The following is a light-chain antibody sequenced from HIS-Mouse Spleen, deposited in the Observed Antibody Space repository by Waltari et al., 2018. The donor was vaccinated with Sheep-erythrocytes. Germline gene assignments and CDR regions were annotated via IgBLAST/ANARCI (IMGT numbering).Light chain of an antibody. Sequence: QSVLTQPPSASGTPGQRVTISCSGSSSNIGSNTVNWYQQLPGTAPKLMIYDVSKRPSGVPVRFSGSKSGNPASLTISGLQAEDEADYYCCSYAGSYTFVVFGGGTKLTV. CDR3: CSYAGSYTFVV. V-gene: IGLV1-44*01. CDR2: DVS. CDR1: SSNIGSNT. J-gene: IGLJ2*01.